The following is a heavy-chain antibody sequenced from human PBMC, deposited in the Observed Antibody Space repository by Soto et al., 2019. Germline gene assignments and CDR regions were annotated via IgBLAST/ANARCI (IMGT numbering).Heavy chain of an antibody. V-gene: IGHV2-5*02. CDR1: GFSLSTSGVG. J-gene: IGHJ4*02. CDR3: AHSLTARGRLGYCSGGSCYGYYFDY. D-gene: IGHD2-15*01. CDR2: IYWDDDK. Sequence: QITLKESGPTLVKPTQTLTLTCTFSGFSLSTSGVGVGWIRQPPGKALEWLALIYWDDDKRYSPSLKSRLTITKDTSKNQVVLTMTNMDPVDTATYYCAHSLTARGRLGYCSGGSCYGYYFDYWGQGTLVTVSS.